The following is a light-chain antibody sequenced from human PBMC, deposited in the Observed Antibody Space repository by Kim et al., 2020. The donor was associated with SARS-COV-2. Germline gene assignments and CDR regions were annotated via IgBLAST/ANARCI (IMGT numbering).Light chain of an antibody. V-gene: IGKV3-20*01. CDR1: QIVSSSH. CDR2: TAS. Sequence: LAPGGKATRAGRASQIVSSSHLAWDQQKPGQAPRLLIYTASISAAGVADRFTGSGSGTDFTLTISRLEPEDLAVYYCQQYDRSSYTFGQGTKLEV. CDR3: QQYDRSSYT. J-gene: IGKJ2*01.